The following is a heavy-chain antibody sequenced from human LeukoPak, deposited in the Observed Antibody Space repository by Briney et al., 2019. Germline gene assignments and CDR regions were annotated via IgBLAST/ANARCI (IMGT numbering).Heavy chain of an antibody. CDR1: GGSISTYY. J-gene: IGHJ4*02. V-gene: IGHV4-59*01. Sequence: SKTLSLTCTVSGGSISTYYWSWIRQPPGKGLEWIGYIYYSGSTNYNPSLKSRVTISVDTSKNQFSLKLSSVTAADTAVYYCARDPSGWYYFDYWGQGTLVTVSS. CDR2: IYYSGST. D-gene: IGHD6-19*01. CDR3: ARDPSGWYYFDY.